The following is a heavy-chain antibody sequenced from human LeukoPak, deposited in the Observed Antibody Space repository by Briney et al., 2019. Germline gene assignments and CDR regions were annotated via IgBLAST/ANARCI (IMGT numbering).Heavy chain of an antibody. CDR2: INSDGSST. CDR3: ARADRHCVGDCYSFDY. CDR1: GFTFSSYW. V-gene: IGHV3-74*01. Sequence: GGSLRLSCAPSGFTFSSYWMHCVRQAPGKGLVWVSRINSDGSSTSYADSVKGRFTISRDNAKNTLYLQMNSLRAEDTAVYYCARADRHCVGDCYSFDYWGQGTLVTVSS. J-gene: IGHJ4*02. D-gene: IGHD2-21*02.